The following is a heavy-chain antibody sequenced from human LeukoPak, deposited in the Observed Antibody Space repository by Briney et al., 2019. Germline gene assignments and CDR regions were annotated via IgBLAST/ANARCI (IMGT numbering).Heavy chain of an antibody. Sequence: PGGSLRLSCVASGFTFSTYAMYWVRQAPGKGLEWVAVISYDGSNKYYADSVKGRFIISRDNSKNTLYLQMNGLRAEDTAVYYCARDSSGSLDYWGQGTLVTVSS. CDR2: ISYDGSNK. D-gene: IGHD6-19*01. V-gene: IGHV3-30-3*01. CDR1: GFTFSTYA. J-gene: IGHJ4*02. CDR3: ARDSSGSLDY.